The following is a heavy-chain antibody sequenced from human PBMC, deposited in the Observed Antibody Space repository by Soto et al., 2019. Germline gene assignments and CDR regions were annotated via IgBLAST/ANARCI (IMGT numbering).Heavy chain of an antibody. D-gene: IGHD6-19*01. CDR2: IFSNDEK. CDR1: GFSLSNARMG. CDR3: AXIRRSSGWYDSDY. V-gene: IGHV2-26*01. J-gene: IGHJ4*02. Sequence: QVTLKESGPVLVKPTETLTLTCTVSGFSLSNARMGVSWIRQPPGKALEWLAHIFSNDEKSYSTSLKSRLTLSKDTSKSQVVLTMTNMDPVDTATYYXAXIRRSSGWYDSDYWGQGTLVTVSS.